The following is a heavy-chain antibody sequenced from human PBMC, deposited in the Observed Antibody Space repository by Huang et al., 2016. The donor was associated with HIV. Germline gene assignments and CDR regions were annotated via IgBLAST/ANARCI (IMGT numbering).Heavy chain of an antibody. CDR3: ARPSDAAMIRDYYYPMDV. V-gene: IGHV1-69*01. CDR1: GGTFSTFG. D-gene: IGHD5-18*01. CDR2: IIPILNTT. Sequence: QVQLVQSEAEVKKPGSSVKVSCKASGGTFSTFGLSWVRQAPGRGREWMAGIIPILNTTSSAQKFQGRGTLTADESTNTASMELNSRTFEDTAVYYCARPSDAAMIRDYYYPMDVWGQGTTVTVS. J-gene: IGHJ6*02.